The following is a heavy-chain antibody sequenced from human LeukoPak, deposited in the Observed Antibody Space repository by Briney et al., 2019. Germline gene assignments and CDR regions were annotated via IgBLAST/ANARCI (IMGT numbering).Heavy chain of an antibody. Sequence: SETLSLTCTVSGGSISSSSYYWGWIRQRPGKGLEWIGSIYYSGSTYYNPSLKSRVTIPVDTSKNQFSLKLSSVTAADTAVYYCARQGVVRGDNWFDPWGQGTLVTVSS. CDR2: IYYSGST. J-gene: IGHJ5*02. V-gene: IGHV4-39*01. CDR1: GGSISSSSYY. D-gene: IGHD3-10*01. CDR3: ARQGVVRGDNWFDP.